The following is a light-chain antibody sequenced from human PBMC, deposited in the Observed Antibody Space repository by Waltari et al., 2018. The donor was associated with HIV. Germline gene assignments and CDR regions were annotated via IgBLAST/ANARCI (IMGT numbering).Light chain of an antibody. CDR2: DVS. J-gene: IGLJ2*01. CDR1: SSDVGAYNY. Sequence: QSALTQPASVSGSPGQSITISCTGTSSDVGAYNYVPWYQLHPGKAPKLMIYDVSNRPSGVSDRFSGSKSANMASLTISGLQAEDEAHYYCSSYTSSSTVVFGGGTKLTVL. CDR3: SSYTSSSTVV. V-gene: IGLV2-14*03.